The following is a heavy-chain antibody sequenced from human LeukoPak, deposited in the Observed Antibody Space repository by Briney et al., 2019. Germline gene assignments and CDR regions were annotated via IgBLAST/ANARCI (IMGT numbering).Heavy chain of an antibody. D-gene: IGHD3-10*01. CDR2: ISYDGSNK. V-gene: IGHV3-30*04. CDR3: ARDQNGSGESIAYYYYGMDV. CDR1: GFTFSSYA. Sequence: GGSLRLSCAASGFTFSSYAMHWVRQAPGKWLEWVAVISYDGSNKYYADSVKGRFTISRDNSKNTLYLQMNSLRAEDTAVYYCARDQNGSGESIAYYYYGMDVWGQGTTVTVSS. J-gene: IGHJ6*02.